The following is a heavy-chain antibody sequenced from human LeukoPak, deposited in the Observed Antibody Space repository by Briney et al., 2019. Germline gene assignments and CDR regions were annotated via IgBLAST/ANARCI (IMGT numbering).Heavy chain of an antibody. CDR1: GFTFSNYA. CDR3: AKILERELQYYYYGMDV. J-gene: IGHJ6*02. V-gene: IGHV3-23*01. CDR2: ISDSGGST. Sequence: PGGSLRLSCAAFGFTFSNYAMSWVRQAPGKGLEWVSGISDSGGSTYYADSVKGRFTISRDNSKNTLYLQMNSLRAEDTAVYYCAKILERELQYYYYGMDVWGQGTTVTVSS. D-gene: IGHD5-24*01.